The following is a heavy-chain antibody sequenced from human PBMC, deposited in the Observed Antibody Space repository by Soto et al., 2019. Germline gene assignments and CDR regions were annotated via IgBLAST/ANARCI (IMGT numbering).Heavy chain of an antibody. CDR1: GFTCSSYA. D-gene: IGHD3-3*01. J-gene: IGHJ4*02. Sequence: GGSLRLSCAASGFTCSSYAMSLVRQAPGKGLEWVSVISGSGGSTYYADSVKGRFTISRDNSKNTLYLQMNSLRAEDTAVYYCAKSIMRYDFWSGYSAPIDYWGQGTLVTVSS. CDR2: ISGSGGST. V-gene: IGHV3-23*01. CDR3: AKSIMRYDFWSGYSAPIDY.